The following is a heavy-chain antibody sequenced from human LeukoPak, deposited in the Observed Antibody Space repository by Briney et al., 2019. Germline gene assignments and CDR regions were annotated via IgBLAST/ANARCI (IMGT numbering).Heavy chain of an antibody. Sequence: PGGSLRLSCAASGFTFDDYGMSWVRQAPGKGLEWVSGINWNGGSTGYADSVKGRFTISRDNAKNSLYLQMNSLRAEDTAVYYCASPTNRRWYSGIDYWGQGTLVTVSS. D-gene: IGHD6-13*01. V-gene: IGHV3-20*04. CDR1: GFTFDDYG. CDR3: ASPTNRRWYSGIDY. J-gene: IGHJ4*02. CDR2: INWNGGST.